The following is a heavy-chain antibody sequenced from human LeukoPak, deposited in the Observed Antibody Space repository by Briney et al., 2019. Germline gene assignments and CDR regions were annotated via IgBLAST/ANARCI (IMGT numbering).Heavy chain of an antibody. V-gene: IGHV4-39*07. CDR3: ARTPYDILTADP. D-gene: IGHD3-9*01. J-gene: IGHJ5*02. CDR1: GGSIRSYTYY. CDR2: ISYSGTT. Sequence: SETLSLTCTVSGGSIRSYTYYWGWIRQSPGKGLEWIGTISYSGTTHYNPSLKSRVTISVDTSKNQFSLKVSSVTAADTAVYYCARTPYDILTADPWGQGTLVTVSS.